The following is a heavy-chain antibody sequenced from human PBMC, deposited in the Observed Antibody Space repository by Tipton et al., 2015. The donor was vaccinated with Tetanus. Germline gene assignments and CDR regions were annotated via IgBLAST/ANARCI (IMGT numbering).Heavy chain of an antibody. V-gene: IGHV3-48*02. J-gene: IGHJ4*02. CDR1: GFTFSTYS. CDR3: ARGRGTSSSCPKLYFDF. D-gene: IGHD2-2*01. Sequence: SLRLSCAASGFTFSTYSMNWVRQAPGKGLEWVSSIGVSSSPIYYADSVKGRFTISRDNAKNSLLLQMNSLRDEDTAVYYCARGRGTSSSCPKLYFDFWGQGTLVTVSS. CDR2: IGVSSSPI.